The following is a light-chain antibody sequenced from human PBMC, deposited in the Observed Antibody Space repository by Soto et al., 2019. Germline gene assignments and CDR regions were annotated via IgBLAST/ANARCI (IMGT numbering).Light chain of an antibody. Sequence: EIVMTQSPATLSVSPGERATLSCRASQSVSGNLAWYQQRPGQAPRLLIYGASTRATGIPARFSGSGSGTEFTLTISSLQSEDFAVYFCQQYSNWPPLTFGQGTKLEIK. CDR3: QQYSNWPPLT. CDR2: GAS. V-gene: IGKV3-15*01. J-gene: IGKJ2*01. CDR1: QSVSGN.